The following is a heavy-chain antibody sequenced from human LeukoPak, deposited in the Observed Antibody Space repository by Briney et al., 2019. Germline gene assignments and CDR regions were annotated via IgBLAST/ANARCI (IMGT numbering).Heavy chain of an antibody. CDR3: ARAGAYYYDSSGYYYGYFDY. CDR2: IYYSGST. V-gene: IGHV4-59*01. J-gene: IGHJ4*02. Sequence: SETLSLTCTVSGGSISSYYWSWIRQPPGKGLEWIGYIYYSGSTNYNPPLKSRVTISVDTSKNQFSLKLSSVTAADTAVYYCARAGAYYYDSSGYYYGYFDYWGQGTLVTVSS. D-gene: IGHD3-22*01. CDR1: GGSISSYY.